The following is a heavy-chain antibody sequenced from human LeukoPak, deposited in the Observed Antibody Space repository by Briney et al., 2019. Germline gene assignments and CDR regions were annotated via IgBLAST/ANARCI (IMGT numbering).Heavy chain of an antibody. CDR3: AKNQGVVGTAAPGHFYGKEG. J-gene: IGHJ6*02. D-gene: IGHD2-2*01. CDR2: IYYSGST. CDR1: DGSINSYY. V-gene: IGHV4-59*06. Sequence: SSETLSLTCSVSDGSINSYYWSWIRQHPGKGLEWIGYIYYSGSTYYNPSLKSRVTISVDTSKNQFSLKLSSVTAADTAVYYCAKNQGVVGTAAPGHFYGKEGWGQGTTVTVSS.